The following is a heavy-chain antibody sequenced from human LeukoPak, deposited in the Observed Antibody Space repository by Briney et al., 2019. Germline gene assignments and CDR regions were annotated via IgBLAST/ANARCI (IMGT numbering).Heavy chain of an antibody. J-gene: IGHJ4*02. CDR1: GGSFSGYY. CDR2: IYYSGST. Sequence: PSETLSLTCAVYGGSFSGYYWSWIRQPPGKGLEWIGYIYYSGSTNYNPSLKSRVTISVDTSKDQFSLKLSSVTAADTAVYYCARTYYDFWSGYYTGYYFDYWGQGTLVTVSS. V-gene: IGHV4-59*01. D-gene: IGHD3-3*01. CDR3: ARTYYDFWSGYYTGYYFDY.